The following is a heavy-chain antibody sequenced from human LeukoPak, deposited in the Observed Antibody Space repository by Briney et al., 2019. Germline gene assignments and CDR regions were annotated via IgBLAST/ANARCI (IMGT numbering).Heavy chain of an antibody. CDR3: ARGVYGDYGDAFDI. J-gene: IGHJ3*02. CDR1: GFTFSSYS. D-gene: IGHD4-17*01. V-gene: IGHV3-48*01. CDR2: ISSSSSTI. Sequence: GGSLRLSCAASGFTFSSYSMNWVRQAPGKGLEWVSYISSSSSTIYYADSVKGRFTISRDNAKNSLYLQMNSLRAEDTAVYYCARGVYGDYGDAFDIWGQGTMVTVSS.